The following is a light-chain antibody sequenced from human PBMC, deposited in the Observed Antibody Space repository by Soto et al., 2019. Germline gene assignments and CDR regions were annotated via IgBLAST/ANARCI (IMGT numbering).Light chain of an antibody. J-gene: IGLJ1*01. CDR1: GSDIDAYNY. V-gene: IGLV2-14*01. Sequence: QSVLTQPASVSGSPGQSNTISCTGTGSDIDAYNYVSWYQEHPGKAPNLMIYDVSNRPSGISNRFSGSKSGNTASLTISGLQAEDEADYYCGSYTTSSNYGFGTGTKVTVL. CDR2: DVS. CDR3: GSYTTSSNYG.